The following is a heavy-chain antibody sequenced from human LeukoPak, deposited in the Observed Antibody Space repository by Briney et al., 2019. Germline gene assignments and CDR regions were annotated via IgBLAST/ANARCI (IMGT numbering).Heavy chain of an antibody. CDR2: IIPIFGTA. Sequence: SVKVSRKASGGTFSSYAISWVRQAPGQGLEWMGRIIPIFGTANYAQKFQGRVTITTDESTSTAYMELSSLRSEDTAVYYCARAPNSPSDYGDPRVYYYMDVWGKGTTVTVSS. CDR3: ARAPNSPSDYGDPRVYYYMDV. J-gene: IGHJ6*03. D-gene: IGHD4-17*01. V-gene: IGHV1-69*05. CDR1: GGTFSSYA.